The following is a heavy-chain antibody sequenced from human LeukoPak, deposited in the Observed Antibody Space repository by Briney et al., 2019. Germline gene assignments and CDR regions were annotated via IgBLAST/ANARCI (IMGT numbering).Heavy chain of an antibody. CDR2: IYHSGST. J-gene: IGHJ4*02. CDR3: ARIVRSSGWYDYFDY. V-gene: IGHV4-4*02. D-gene: IGHD6-19*01. CDR1: GVSISSSNW. Sequence: ASGTLSLTCAVSGVSISSSNWWSWVRQPPGKGLEWIGEIYHSGSTNYNPSLKSRVTISVDKSKNQFSLKLSSVTAADTAVYYCARIVRSSGWYDYFDYWGQGTLVTVSS.